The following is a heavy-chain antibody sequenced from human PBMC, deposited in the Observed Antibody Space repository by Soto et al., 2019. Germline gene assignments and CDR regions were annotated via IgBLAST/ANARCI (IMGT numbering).Heavy chain of an antibody. CDR2: IWYDGSNK. V-gene: IGHV3-33*01. CDR1: GFTFSNYG. D-gene: IGHD2-21*02. CDR3: ATGVKEGDPWRGFD. J-gene: IGHJ4*02. Sequence: QVRLVESGGGVVQPGRSLRLSCAASGFTFSNYGMHWVRQAPGKGLEWVAVIWYDGSNKYYTDSVRGRFTISRDNSKNTLYLQVNSLRAEDTAVYYWATGVKEGDPWRGFDWGQGTLVTVSS.